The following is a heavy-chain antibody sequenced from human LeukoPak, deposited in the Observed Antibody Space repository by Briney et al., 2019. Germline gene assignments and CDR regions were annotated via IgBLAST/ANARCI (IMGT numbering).Heavy chain of an antibody. D-gene: IGHD3-10*01. CDR2: IYYSGST. J-gene: IGHJ5*02. Sequence: SETLSLTCAVYGGSFSGDYWSWIRQPPGKGLEWIGYIYYSGSTNYNPSLKSRVTISVDTSKNQFSLKLSSVTAADTAVYYCARDRRGVISGGIDPWGQGTLVTVSS. V-gene: IGHV4-59*01. CDR1: GGSFSGDY. CDR3: ARDRRGVISGGIDP.